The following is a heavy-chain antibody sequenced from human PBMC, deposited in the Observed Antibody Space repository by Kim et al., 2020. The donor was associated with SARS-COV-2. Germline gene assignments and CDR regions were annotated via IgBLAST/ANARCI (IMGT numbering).Heavy chain of an antibody. CDR3: ANSKEVFLLGGRVFEF. Sequence: GGSLRLSCVASGFTMNHFGFHWVRQAPGKGLEWVARISYEGSIKHYAESLAGRLSISKDSSRNTVELQMNRLTPEDTAVYYCANSKEVFLLGGRVFEFWGQGTLVTVS. D-gene: IGHD2-8*02. CDR2: ISYEGSIK. J-gene: IGHJ1*01. V-gene: IGHV3-30-3*01. CDR1: GFTMNHFG.